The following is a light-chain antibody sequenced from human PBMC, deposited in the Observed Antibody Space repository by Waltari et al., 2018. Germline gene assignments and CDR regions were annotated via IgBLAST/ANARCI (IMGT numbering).Light chain of an antibody. CDR1: QSVSSY. J-gene: IGKJ2*01. CDR2: DAS. V-gene: IGKV3-11*01. Sequence: ELVLTQSPATLSLSPGERATPSCRASQSVSSYLAWYQQKPGQAPRLLIYDASNRATGIPARFSGSGSGTDFTLTISSLEPEDFAVYYCQQRSNSYTFGQGTKLEIK. CDR3: QQRSNSYT.